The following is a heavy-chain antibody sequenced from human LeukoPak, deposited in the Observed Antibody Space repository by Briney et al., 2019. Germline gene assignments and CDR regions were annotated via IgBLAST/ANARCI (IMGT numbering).Heavy chain of an antibody. CDR2: IGSDDTP. V-gene: IGHV3-23*01. CDR1: GFTLSSSA. CDR3: AKDPYDFWSVEGFDP. Sequence: GESLRLSCAASGFTLSSSAISWVRQAPGKGLKWVSAIGSDDTPYYADSVKGRFTISRDNSKNTLYLQMNSLRAEDTAVYYCAKDPYDFWSVEGFDPWGQGTLVTVSS. D-gene: IGHD3-3*01. J-gene: IGHJ5*02.